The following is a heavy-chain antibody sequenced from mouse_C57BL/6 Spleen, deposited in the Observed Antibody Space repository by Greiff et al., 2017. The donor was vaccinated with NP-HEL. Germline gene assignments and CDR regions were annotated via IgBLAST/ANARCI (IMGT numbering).Heavy chain of an antibody. Sequence: QVQLQQPGAELVKPGASVKLSCKASGYTFTSYWMHWVKQRPGKGLEWIGMIHPNSGSTNYNEKFKSKATLTVDKSSSTAYMQLSSLTSEVSAVYYCARCRYSNPSFDYWGQGTPLTVSS. CDR2: IHPNSGST. CDR1: GYTFTSYW. V-gene: IGHV1-64*01. CDR3: ARCRYSNPSFDY. D-gene: IGHD2-5*01. J-gene: IGHJ2*01.